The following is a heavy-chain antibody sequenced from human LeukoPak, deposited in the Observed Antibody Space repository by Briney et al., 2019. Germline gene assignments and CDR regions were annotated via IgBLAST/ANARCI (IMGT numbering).Heavy chain of an antibody. CDR3: TRDRISGIAVAGTFLSAGGDY. V-gene: IGHV3-49*03. CDR2: IRSKAYGGTT. D-gene: IGHD6-19*01. Sequence: PGRSLRLFCTASGFTFGDYAMSWFRQAPGKGLEWVGFIRSKAYGGTTEYAASVKGRFTISRDDSKSIAYLQMNSLKTEDTAVYYCTRDRISGIAVAGTFLSAGGDYWGQGNLVTVSS. CDR1: GFTFGDYA. J-gene: IGHJ4*02.